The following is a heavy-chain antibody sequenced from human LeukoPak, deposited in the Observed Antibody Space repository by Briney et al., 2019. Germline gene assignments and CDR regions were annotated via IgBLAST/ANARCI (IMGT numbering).Heavy chain of an antibody. D-gene: IGHD3-22*01. CDR3: ARDLYDSSGYDY. J-gene: IGHJ4*02. CDR2: ISSSSSYI. V-gene: IGHV3-21*01. Sequence: GGSLRLSCAASRFMFSSYSMNWVRQAPGKGLEWVSSISSSSSYIYYADSVKGRFTISRDNAKNSLYLQMNSLRAEDTAVYYCARDLYDSSGYDYWGQGTLVTVSS. CDR1: RFMFSSYS.